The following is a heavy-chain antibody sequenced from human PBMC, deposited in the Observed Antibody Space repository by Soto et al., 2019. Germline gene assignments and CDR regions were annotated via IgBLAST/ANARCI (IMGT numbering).Heavy chain of an antibody. CDR3: ARDQSRYFDWFDPYGSPPNWFDP. CDR1: GFTFSSYW. V-gene: IGHV3-74*01. CDR2: INSDGSST. Sequence: GGSLRLSCAASGFTFSSYWMHWVRQAPGKGLVWVSRINSDGSSTSYADSVKGRFTISRDNAKNTLYLQMNSLRAEDTAVYYCARDQSRYFDWFDPYGSPPNWFDPWGQGTLVTVSS. D-gene: IGHD3-9*01. J-gene: IGHJ5*02.